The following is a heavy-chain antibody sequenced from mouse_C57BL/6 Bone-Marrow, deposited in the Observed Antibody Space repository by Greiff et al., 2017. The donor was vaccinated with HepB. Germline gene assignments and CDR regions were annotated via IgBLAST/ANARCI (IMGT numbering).Heavy chain of an antibody. CDR1: GYTFTSYW. J-gene: IGHJ3*01. D-gene: IGHD2-14*01. CDR3: AIGLGGAY. Sequence: QVQLQQPGAELVRPGSSVKLSCKASGYTFTSYWMHWVKQRPIQGLEWIGNIDPSASETHYNQKFKDKATLTVEKSSSTAYMQRRSLTSGDSAVYGNAIGLGGAYWGHGTLVTVSA. CDR2: IDPSASET. V-gene: IGHV1-52*01.